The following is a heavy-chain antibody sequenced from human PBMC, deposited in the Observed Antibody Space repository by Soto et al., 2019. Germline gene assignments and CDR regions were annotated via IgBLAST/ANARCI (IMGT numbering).Heavy chain of an antibody. CDR1: GYSISSGYY. D-gene: IGHD5-12*01. J-gene: IGHJ4*02. Sequence: PSETLSLTCAVSGYSISSGYYWAWIRQPPGQGLEWFGSISHSGSTYYNPSLRSRDTISVHTSKNQFSLDLTSVTAADTAIYYCARVHISGHGVDYWGQGTLVTVSS. V-gene: IGHV4-38-2*01. CDR3: ARVHISGHGVDY. CDR2: ISHSGST.